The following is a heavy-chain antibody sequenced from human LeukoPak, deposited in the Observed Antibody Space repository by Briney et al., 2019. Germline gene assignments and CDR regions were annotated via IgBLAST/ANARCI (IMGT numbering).Heavy chain of an antibody. J-gene: IGHJ5*01. D-gene: IGHD3-3*01. CDR3: ARGRVDYDFWSGYENWFDS. CDR1: GYSISSGYY. CDR2: IYYSGST. Sequence: SETLSLTCTVSGYSISSGYYWGWIRQPPGEGLEWIGCIYYSGSTNYNPSLKSRVTISVDMSKSQFSLRLSSVTAADTAVYYCARGRVDYDFWSGYENWFDSWGQGTLVTVSS. V-gene: IGHV4-38-2*02.